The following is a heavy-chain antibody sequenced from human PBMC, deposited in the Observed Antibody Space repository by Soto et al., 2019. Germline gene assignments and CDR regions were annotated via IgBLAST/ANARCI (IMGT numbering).Heavy chain of an antibody. Sequence: EVQLLESGGGLVQPGGSLRLSCAASGFTFSSYAMSWVRQAPGKGLEWVSAITGSGDSTYYADSVKGRFTVSRDNSKNTLYLQMHSLRAEDTAVYYCAKVFVFTIREGFDYWGLGTLVPVSS. V-gene: IGHV3-23*01. CDR2: ITGSGDST. D-gene: IGHD3-10*01. CDR3: AKVFVFTIREGFDY. CDR1: GFTFSSYA. J-gene: IGHJ4*02.